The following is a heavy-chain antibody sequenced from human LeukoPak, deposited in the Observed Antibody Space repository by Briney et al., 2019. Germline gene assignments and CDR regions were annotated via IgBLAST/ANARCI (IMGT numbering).Heavy chain of an antibody. CDR2: NNPNRGDT. CDR3: ARGRGYSYGYALDY. V-gene: IGHV1-2*06. J-gene: IGHJ4*02. CDR1: GYTSTAHH. Sequence: GASVKVSCKASGYTSTAHHTHPPPHPPPQTPKPTTPNNPNRGDTNYAQNLQDRVTMTRDTSISTAYMELSRLRSDDTAVYYCARGRGYSYGYALDYWGQGTLVTVSS. D-gene: IGHD5-18*01.